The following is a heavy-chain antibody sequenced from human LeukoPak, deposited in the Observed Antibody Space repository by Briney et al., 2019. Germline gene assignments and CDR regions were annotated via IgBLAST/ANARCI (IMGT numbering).Heavy chain of an antibody. CDR2: IIGDGSST. V-gene: IGHV3-74*01. CDR1: GFIFNGHW. D-gene: IGHD2-15*01. CDR3: TRDVGFCSGGRCFPSGPADY. Sequence: GESLRLSCAASGFIFNGHWMHWVRQAPGKGLMWVSLIIGDGSSTNYADSVKGRFTISRDNAKNTLYLQMNSLRAEDTAVYYCTRDVGFCSGGRCFPSGPADYWGQGTLVTVSS. J-gene: IGHJ4*02.